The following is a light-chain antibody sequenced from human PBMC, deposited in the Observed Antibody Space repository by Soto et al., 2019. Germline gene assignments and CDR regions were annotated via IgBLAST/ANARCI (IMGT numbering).Light chain of an antibody. CDR1: QNIRNY. CDR2: AAS. V-gene: IGKV1-39*01. J-gene: IGKJ3*01. Sequence: DIPMTQSPSSLSASVGDRVTITCRTSQNIRNYLNWYQQKPGKAPNLLIYAASILQSGVPSRFSGSGSGTDFTLTITSLQPEDFATYYCQQSSSSLSFGPGTKVDIK. CDR3: QQSSSSLS.